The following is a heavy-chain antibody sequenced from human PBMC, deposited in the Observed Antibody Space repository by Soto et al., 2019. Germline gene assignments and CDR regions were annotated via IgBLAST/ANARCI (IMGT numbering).Heavy chain of an antibody. V-gene: IGHV3-30*18. J-gene: IGHJ4*02. CDR2: ISYGGSNK. D-gene: IGHD3-22*01. Sequence: QARLVESGGGVVQPGRSLRLSCVASGFTFSSYGMQWVRQAPGKGLEWVGFISYGGSNKHYAESVKGRFTISRDDSKNMLYLQMNSLRPEDTAVYYCAKLMYSFDSSGFSVDYWGQGTLATVSS. CDR1: GFTFSSYG. CDR3: AKLMYSFDSSGFSVDY.